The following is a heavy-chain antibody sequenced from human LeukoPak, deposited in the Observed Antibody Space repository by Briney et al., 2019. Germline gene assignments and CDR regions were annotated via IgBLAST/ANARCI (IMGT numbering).Heavy chain of an antibody. CDR1: GFTLSSYG. D-gene: IGHD5-24*01. V-gene: IGHV3-64D*08. CDR3: VGDGRDRYNIDFHH. CDR2: ISCDGVTT. J-gene: IGHJ1*01. Sequence: GGSLSLSCAVSGFTLSSYGMNWVRHAPGKGLQYVSDISCDGVTTFYTDFVEGRHTISRHNSKHTVYLQVNTQSAEDACVYLCVGDGRDRYNIDFHHWGQGTLVTVSS.